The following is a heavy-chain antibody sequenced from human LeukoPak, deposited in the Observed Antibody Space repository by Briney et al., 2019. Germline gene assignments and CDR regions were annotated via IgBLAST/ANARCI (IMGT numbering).Heavy chain of an antibody. Sequence: GGSLRLSCAASGFTFSSYSMNWVRQAPGKGLEWVSSISSSSSYIYYADSEKGRFTISRDNAKNSLYLQMNSLRAEDTAVYYCARTDYGSGSDIDYWGQGTLVTVSS. J-gene: IGHJ4*02. CDR2: ISSSSSYI. V-gene: IGHV3-21*01. CDR3: ARTDYGSGSDIDY. D-gene: IGHD3-10*01. CDR1: GFTFSSYS.